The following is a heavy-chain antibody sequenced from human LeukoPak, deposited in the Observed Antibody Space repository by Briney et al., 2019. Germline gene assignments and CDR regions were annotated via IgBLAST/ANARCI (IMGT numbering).Heavy chain of an antibody. V-gene: IGHV3-48*04. Sequence: GGSLRLSCAASGFTFSKDWMNWVRQAPGKGLEWVSYISGSSDIKYYAESVKGRFTISRDNAKNSLFLQMNSLRAEDTAVYYCARGISTGYSFDYWGQGTLVTVSS. J-gene: IGHJ4*02. CDR1: GFTFSKDW. D-gene: IGHD3-22*01. CDR2: ISGSSDIK. CDR3: ARGISTGYSFDY.